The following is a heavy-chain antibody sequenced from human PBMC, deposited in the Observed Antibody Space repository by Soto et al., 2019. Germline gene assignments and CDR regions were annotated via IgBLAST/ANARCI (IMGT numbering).Heavy chain of an antibody. V-gene: IGHV1-69*02. CDR3: ARAPYGSSTSCLVYHWFDL. CDR2: IIPILGIA. D-gene: IGHD2-2*01. Sequence: SVKVSCKASGGTFSSYTISWVRQAPGQGLEWMGRIIPILGIANYAQKFQGRVTITADKSTSTAYMELSSLRSEDTAVYYCARAPYGSSTSCLVYHWFDLWGQGTLVTVSS. J-gene: IGHJ5*02. CDR1: GGTFSSYT.